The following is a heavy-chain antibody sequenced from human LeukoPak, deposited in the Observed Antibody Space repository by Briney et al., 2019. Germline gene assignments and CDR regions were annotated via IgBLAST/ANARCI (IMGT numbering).Heavy chain of an antibody. J-gene: IGHJ4*02. V-gene: IGHV1-2*02. CDR1: GYTFTGYY. CDR3: ARETYYYGSGSYRRYYFDY. CDR2: INPNSGGT. Sequence: GASVKVSCKASGYTFTGYYMHWVRQAPGQGLEWMGWINPNSGGTNYAQKFQGRVTMTRDTSISTAYMELSRLRSDDTAVYYCARETYYYGSGSYRRYYFDYWGQGTLVTVSS. D-gene: IGHD3-10*01.